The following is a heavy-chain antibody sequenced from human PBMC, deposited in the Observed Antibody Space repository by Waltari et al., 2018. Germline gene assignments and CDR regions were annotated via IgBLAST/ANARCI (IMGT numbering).Heavy chain of an antibody. Sequence: QIQLVQSGAEVKKPGASVKVACKPSGYIFTAYYVHWLRQAPGQGLEWMGWMSPNIANTGYAQKSQGRVTMTRNTSISTAYMALSSLRSEDTAVYYCARGLCRRDIGATPHGDYWGQGTRVTGSS. D-gene: IGHD5-12*01. CDR3: ARGLCRRDIGATPHGDY. J-gene: IGHJ4*02. V-gene: IGHV1-8*02. CDR1: GYIFTAYY. CDR2: MSPNIANT.